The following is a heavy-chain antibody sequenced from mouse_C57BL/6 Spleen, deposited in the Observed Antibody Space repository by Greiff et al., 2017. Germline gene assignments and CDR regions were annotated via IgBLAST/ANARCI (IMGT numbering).Heavy chain of an antibody. J-gene: IGHJ4*01. D-gene: IGHD2-4*01. V-gene: IGHV1-72*01. CDR3: ARDGYDYFYAMGY. CDR2: IDPNSGGT. Sequence: QVQLKQPGAELVKPGASVKLSCKASGYTFTSYWMHWVKQRPGRGLEWIGSIDPNSGGTKYNEKFKSKATLTVDKPSSTAYMQLSSLTSEDSAVYDCARDGYDYFYAMGYWGQGTSVTGST. CDR1: GYTFTSYW.